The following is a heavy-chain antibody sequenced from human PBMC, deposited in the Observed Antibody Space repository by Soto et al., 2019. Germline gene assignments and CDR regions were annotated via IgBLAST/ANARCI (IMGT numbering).Heavy chain of an antibody. V-gene: IGHV3-30*03. D-gene: IGHD3-16*02. CDR3: ARSPLTPTTYWRSYPHVGAFDI. J-gene: IGHJ3*02. CDR1: GFTFSNYG. CDR2: ILYDGSNK. Sequence: PGGSLRLSCAASGFTFSNYGMHWVRQTPGKGLEWVALILYDGSNKYYADSVKGRFTISRDNSKNTLYLQVSSLGDEDTAVYYCARSPLTPTTYWRSYPHVGAFDIWGQGAMVTVSS.